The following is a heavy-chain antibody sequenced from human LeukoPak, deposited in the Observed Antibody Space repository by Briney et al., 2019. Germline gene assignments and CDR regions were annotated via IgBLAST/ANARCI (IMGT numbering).Heavy chain of an antibody. D-gene: IGHD4-17*01. Sequence: PGGSLRLSCAASGFTFSSYAMHWVRQAPGKGLEWVALISYDESNTFYADSVKGRFTISRDNSKNTLYLQMNSLRVEDTAVYYCARDGDGDYVFSYCFDYWGQGTLVTVSS. J-gene: IGHJ4*02. CDR1: GFTFSSYA. V-gene: IGHV3-30*04. CDR3: ARDGDGDYVFSYCFDY. CDR2: ISYDESNT.